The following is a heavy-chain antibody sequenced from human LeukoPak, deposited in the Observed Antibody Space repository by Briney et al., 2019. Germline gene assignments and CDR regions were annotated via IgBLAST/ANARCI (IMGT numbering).Heavy chain of an antibody. CDR3: ARSVMTVPTAIVAVY. Sequence: SESLSLTCTASGGSISSYYWSWILQPPGKGLAWIGYIYYSGSTNYNPSLKSRVTISVDTSKNQFSLKLSPVTTTDTAVYYSARSVMTVPTAIVAVYRGHGTLVTVSS. CDR1: GGSISSYY. D-gene: IGHD5-18*01. CDR2: IYYSGST. V-gene: IGHV4-59*01. J-gene: IGHJ1*01.